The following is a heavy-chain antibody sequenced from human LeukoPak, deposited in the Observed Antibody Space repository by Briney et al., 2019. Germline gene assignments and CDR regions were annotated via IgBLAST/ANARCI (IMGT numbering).Heavy chain of an antibody. V-gene: IGHV4-39*02. Sequence: SETLSLTCTVSGDSISSSSYYRGWIRQPPGKELEWIGSIFYDGSTYYNPSLKSRLTIFADTSKNQFSLKMTSVTAADTAVYYCVRDYSNFVQGDWGQGTLVTVSS. D-gene: IGHD4-11*01. J-gene: IGHJ4*02. CDR1: GDSISSSSYY. CDR2: IFYDGST. CDR3: VRDYSNFVQGD.